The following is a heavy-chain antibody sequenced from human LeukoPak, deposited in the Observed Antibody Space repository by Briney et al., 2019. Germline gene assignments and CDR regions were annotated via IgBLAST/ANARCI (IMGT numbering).Heavy chain of an antibody. Sequence: GASVKVSCKASGYTFTSYDINWVRQATGQGLEWMGWMNPNSGNTGYAQKFQGRVTVTRNTSISTAYKELSSLRSEDTAVYYCARGLGLVRGVIITSFDYWGQGTLVTVSS. J-gene: IGHJ4*02. CDR3: ARGLGLVRGVIITSFDY. CDR2: MNPNSGNT. V-gene: IGHV1-8*01. D-gene: IGHD3-10*01. CDR1: GYTFTSYD.